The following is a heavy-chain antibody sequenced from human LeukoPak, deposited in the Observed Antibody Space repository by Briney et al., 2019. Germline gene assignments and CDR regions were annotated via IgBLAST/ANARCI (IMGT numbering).Heavy chain of an antibody. V-gene: IGHV1-2*02. CDR1: GYTFASYY. D-gene: IGHD3-3*01. CDR2: INPSGGST. CDR3: ARVIVRDFWSGYYDAFDI. Sequence: ASVKVSCKASGYTFASYYMHWVRQAPGQGLEWMGIINPSGGSTNYAQKFQGRVTMTRDTSISTAYMELSRLRSDDTAVYYCARVIVRDFWSGYYDAFDIWGQGTMVTVSS. J-gene: IGHJ3*02.